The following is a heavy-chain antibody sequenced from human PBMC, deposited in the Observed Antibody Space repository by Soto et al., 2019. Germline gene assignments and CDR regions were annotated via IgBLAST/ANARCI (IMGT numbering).Heavy chain of an antibody. CDR1: GYTFTSYD. J-gene: IGHJ4*02. CDR2: MNPNSGNT. CDR3: ARDGGYSYGYAFEG. Sequence: ASVKVSCKASGYTFTSYDINWVRQATGQGLEWMGWMNPNSGNTGYAQKFQGRVTMTRNTSISTAYMELSSLRSEDTAVYYCARDGGYSYGYAFEGWGQGTLVTVSS. D-gene: IGHD5-18*01. V-gene: IGHV1-8*01.